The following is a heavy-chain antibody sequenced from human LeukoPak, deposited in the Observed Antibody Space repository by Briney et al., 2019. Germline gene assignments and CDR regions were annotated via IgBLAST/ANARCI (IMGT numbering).Heavy chain of an antibody. Sequence: GGSLRLSCAASGFTFSTYAMSWVRQAPGKGLEWVSYISSSGSTIYYADSVKGRFTISRDNAKNSLYLQMNSLRAEDTAVYYCARESVAGNYYYYGMDVWGQGTTVTVSS. CDR1: GFTFSTYA. CDR3: ARESVAGNYYYYGMDV. J-gene: IGHJ6*02. CDR2: ISSSGSTI. D-gene: IGHD6-19*01. V-gene: IGHV3-48*03.